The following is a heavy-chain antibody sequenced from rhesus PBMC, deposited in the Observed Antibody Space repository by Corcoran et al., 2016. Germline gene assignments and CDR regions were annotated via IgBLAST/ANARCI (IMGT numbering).Heavy chain of an antibody. V-gene: IGHV4-160*01. CDR2: SYGSGGST. CDR3: ARNRPYSGSWITF. J-gene: IGHJ4*01. CDR1: GGSLTSHS. D-gene: IGHD6-25*01. Sequence: QVQLQESGPGLVKPSATLSLTCAVPGGSLTSHSRRLIRHPPWKGMAWIGRSYGSGGSTDYNPSLKSRVTISTGTSKNQFSLKLSSVTAADTAVYYCARNRPYSGSWITFWGQGVLVTVSS.